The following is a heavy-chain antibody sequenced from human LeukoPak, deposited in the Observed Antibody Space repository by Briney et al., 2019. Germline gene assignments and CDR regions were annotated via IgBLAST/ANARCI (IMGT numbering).Heavy chain of an antibody. Sequence: GGSLRLSCAASGFTFSGSAMHWVRQASGKGLEWVGRIRSKANSYATAYAASVKGRFTISRDDSKNTAYLQMNSLKTEDTAVYYCTRRLYYDSSDAFDIWGQGTMVTVSS. CDR3: TRRLYYDSSDAFDI. CDR1: GFTFSGSA. V-gene: IGHV3-73*01. J-gene: IGHJ3*02. D-gene: IGHD3-22*01. CDR2: IRSKANSYAT.